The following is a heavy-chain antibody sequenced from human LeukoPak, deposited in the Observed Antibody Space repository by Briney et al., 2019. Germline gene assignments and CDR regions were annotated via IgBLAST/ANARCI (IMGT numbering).Heavy chain of an antibody. CDR3: ARDRSVGAADYNFDY. CDR1: GFTFSSYA. V-gene: IGHV3-23*01. Sequence: GGSLRLSCAASGFTFSSYAMSWVRQAPGKGLEWVSAISGSGGSTYYADSVKGRFTISRDNSKNTLYLQMNSLRPEDTAVYYCARDRSVGAADYNFDYWGQGTLVTVSS. D-gene: IGHD6-13*01. CDR2: ISGSGGST. J-gene: IGHJ4*02.